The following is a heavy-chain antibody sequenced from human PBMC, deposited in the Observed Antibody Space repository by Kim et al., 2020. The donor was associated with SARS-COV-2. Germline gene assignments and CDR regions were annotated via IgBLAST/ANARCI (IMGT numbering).Heavy chain of an antibody. Sequence: YAASVNGRFTISRDNSKSTLYLQMNSLRAEDTAVYYCARDTRDYYGMDVWGQGTTVTVSS. J-gene: IGHJ6*02. V-gene: IGHV3-33*01. CDR3: ARDTRDYYGMDV.